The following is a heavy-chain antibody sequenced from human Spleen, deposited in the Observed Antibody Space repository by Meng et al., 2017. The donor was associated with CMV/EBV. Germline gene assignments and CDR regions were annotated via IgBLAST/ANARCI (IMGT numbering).Heavy chain of an antibody. D-gene: IGHD4-23*01. Sequence: GYPLHELSMHWVRQAPGKGLEWMGGFDPEDGETIYAQKCQGRVTMTEDTSTDTAYMELSSLRSEDTAVYYCATRKDIGGNLFWYFDLWGRGTLVTVSS. CDR1: GYPLHELS. CDR3: ATRKDIGGNLFWYFDL. V-gene: IGHV1-24*01. J-gene: IGHJ2*01. CDR2: FDPEDGET.